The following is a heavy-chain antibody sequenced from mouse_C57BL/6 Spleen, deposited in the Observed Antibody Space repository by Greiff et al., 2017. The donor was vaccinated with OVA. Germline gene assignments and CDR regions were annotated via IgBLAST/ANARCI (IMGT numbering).Heavy chain of an antibody. D-gene: IGHD2-4*01. Sequence: VQLQQSGAELVRPGASVKLSCPASGFNIKDYYMHWVKQRPEQGLEWIGRIDPEDGDTEYAPKFQGKATMTADTSSNTAYLQLSSLTSEDTAVYYCTTGDYDNGFAYWGQGTLVTVSA. V-gene: IGHV14-1*01. J-gene: IGHJ3*01. CDR1: GFNIKDYY. CDR2: IDPEDGDT. CDR3: TTGDYDNGFAY.